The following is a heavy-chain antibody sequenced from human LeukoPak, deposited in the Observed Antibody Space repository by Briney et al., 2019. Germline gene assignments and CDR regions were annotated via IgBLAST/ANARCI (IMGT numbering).Heavy chain of an antibody. D-gene: IGHD6-19*01. CDR1: GFTFSSYD. CDR3: ARDPSGRGMDV. J-gene: IGHJ6*02. V-gene: IGHV3-13*01. CDR2: IGIAGDT. Sequence: GGSLRLSCAASGFTFSSYDMQWVRQVIGKGLEWVSAIGIAGDTHYSGSVKGRFTISRENAKNSLYLQMNSLRAGGTAVYYCARDPSGRGMDVWGQGTTVTVSS.